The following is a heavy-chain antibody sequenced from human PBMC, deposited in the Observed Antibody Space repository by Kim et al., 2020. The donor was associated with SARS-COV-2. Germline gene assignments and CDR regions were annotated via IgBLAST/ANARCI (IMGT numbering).Heavy chain of an antibody. D-gene: IGHD6-19*01. CDR3: TTEPASGWYVY. J-gene: IGHJ4*02. CDR1: GFTFSNAW. Sequence: GGSLRLSCEASGFTFSNAWMSWVRQAPGKGLEWVGRIKRKRDGGTRDYAAPVKGRFTISRDDSKNTLYMQMNSLKTEDTAVYYCTTEPASGWYVYWGQGTLVTVSS. CDR2: IKRKRDGGTR. V-gene: IGHV3-15*01.